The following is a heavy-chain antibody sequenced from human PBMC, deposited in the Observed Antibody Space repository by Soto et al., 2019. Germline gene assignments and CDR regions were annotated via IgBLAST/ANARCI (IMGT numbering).Heavy chain of an antibody. CDR1: GYTFTSYG. J-gene: IGHJ4*02. V-gene: IGHV1-18*01. D-gene: IGHD2-15*01. Sequence: QVHLVQSGAEVRKPGASVKVSCNGSGYTFTSYGIAWVRQAPGQGLEWMGWISAHNDNKNDEQKVQGRVTVTRDTSTSTAYMELRNLRSDDTAVYYCARGWYGDYWGQGALVTVSS. CDR2: ISAHNDNK. CDR3: ARGWYGDY.